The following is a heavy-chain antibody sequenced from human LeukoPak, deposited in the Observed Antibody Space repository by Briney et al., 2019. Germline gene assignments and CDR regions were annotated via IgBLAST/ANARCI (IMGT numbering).Heavy chain of an antibody. Sequence: SETLSLTCTVSGGSISSSYWNWIRQAAGNGLEWIGRMSSSGITNYNPSLKSRVTMSVDTSKNQFSLNLRSVTAADTAIYYCARELFSSDWYGSFDYWGQGTLVTVSS. D-gene: IGHD6-19*01. J-gene: IGHJ4*02. V-gene: IGHV4-4*07. CDR1: GGSISSSY. CDR3: ARELFSSDWYGSFDY. CDR2: MSSSGIT.